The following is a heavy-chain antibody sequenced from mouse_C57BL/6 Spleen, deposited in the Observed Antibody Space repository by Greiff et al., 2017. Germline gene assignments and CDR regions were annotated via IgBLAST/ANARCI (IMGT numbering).Heavy chain of an antibody. CDR3: ARWYYGSSFDY. Sequence: VQLQQSGPELVKPGASVKISCKASGYAFSSSWMNWVKQRPGKGLEWIGRIYPGDGDTNYNGKFKGKATLTADKSSSTAYMQLSSLTSEDSAVYFCARWYYGSSFDYWGQGTTLTVSS. J-gene: IGHJ2*01. D-gene: IGHD1-1*01. CDR1: GYAFSSSW. CDR2: IYPGDGDT. V-gene: IGHV1-82*01.